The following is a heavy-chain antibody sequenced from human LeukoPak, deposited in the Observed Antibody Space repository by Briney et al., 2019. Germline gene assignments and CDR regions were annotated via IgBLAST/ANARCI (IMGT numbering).Heavy chain of an antibody. D-gene: IGHD4-11*01. Sequence: SVKVSCKASGGTFSSHAISWVRQAPGQGLEWMGGIIPIFGTANYAQKFQGRVTITTDESTSTAYMELSSLRSEDTAVYYCARGNLATTVTTLVYYMDVWGKGTTVTVSS. V-gene: IGHV1-69*05. CDR2: IIPIFGTA. CDR3: ARGNLATTVTTLVYYMDV. J-gene: IGHJ6*03. CDR1: GGTFSSHA.